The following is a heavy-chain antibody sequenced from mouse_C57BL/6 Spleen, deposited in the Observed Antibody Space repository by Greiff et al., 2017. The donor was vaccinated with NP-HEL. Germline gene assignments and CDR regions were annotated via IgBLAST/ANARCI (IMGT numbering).Heavy chain of an antibody. D-gene: IGHD1-1*01. Sequence: EVQLVESEGGLVQPGSSMKLSCTASGFTFSDYYMAWVRQVPEKGLEWVANINYDGSSTYYLDSLKSRFIISRDNAKNILYLQMSSLKSEDTATYYCARETVYYYGSSYWYFDVWGTGTTVTVSS. CDR2: INYDGSST. J-gene: IGHJ1*03. V-gene: IGHV5-16*01. CDR1: GFTFSDYY. CDR3: ARETVYYYGSSYWYFDV.